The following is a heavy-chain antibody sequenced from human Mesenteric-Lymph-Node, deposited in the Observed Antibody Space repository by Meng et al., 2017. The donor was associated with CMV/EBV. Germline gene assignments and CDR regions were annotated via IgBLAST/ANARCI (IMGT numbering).Heavy chain of an antibody. V-gene: IGHV3-23*01. J-gene: IGHJ6*02. D-gene: IGHD2-2*01. CDR3: ARDVDDRYCSSTSCSDYYYYYGMDV. CDR1: GFTFSSYA. Sequence: GESLKISCAASGFTFSSYAMSWVRQAPGKGLEWVSAISGSGGSTYYADSVKGRFTISRDNSKNSLHLQMNSLRAEDTAVYYCARDVDDRYCSSTSCSDYYYYYGMDVWGQGTTVTVSS. CDR2: ISGSGGST.